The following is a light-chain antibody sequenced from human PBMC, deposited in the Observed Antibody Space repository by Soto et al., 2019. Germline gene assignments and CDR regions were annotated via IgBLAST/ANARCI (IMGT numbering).Light chain of an antibody. CDR1: SSNIGSNT. Sequence: QSVLTQPLSASGTPGQRVTISCSGSSSNIGSNTVNWYQQLPGTAPKLLIYSNNQRPSGVPDRFSGSKSGTSASLAISGLQSEDEADYYCAAWGDSLNGPVFGGGTQLTVL. CDR2: SNN. V-gene: IGLV1-44*01. CDR3: AAWGDSLNGPV. J-gene: IGLJ2*01.